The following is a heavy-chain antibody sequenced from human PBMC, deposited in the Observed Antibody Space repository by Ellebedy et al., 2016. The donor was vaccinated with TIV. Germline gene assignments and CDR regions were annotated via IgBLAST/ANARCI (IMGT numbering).Heavy chain of an antibody. J-gene: IGHJ4*02. V-gene: IGHV3-11*06. CDR3: ARVTTLATGTGYYFDY. D-gene: IGHD4-17*01. Sequence: GRFTISRDNAKNSLYLQMNSRRAEDTAVYYCARVTTLATGTGYYFDYWGQGTLVTVSS.